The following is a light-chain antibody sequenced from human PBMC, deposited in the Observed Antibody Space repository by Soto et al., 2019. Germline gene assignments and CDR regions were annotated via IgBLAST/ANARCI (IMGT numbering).Light chain of an antibody. CDR1: QSVSSSY. J-gene: IGKJ4*01. CDR3: QQYDSSPLT. V-gene: IGKV3-20*01. CDR2: GAS. Sequence: EIVLTQSPGTLSLSPGERATLSCRASQSVSSSYLAWYQQKPGQAPRLLIYGASSRATGIPDRFSGSGSGTDFTLTISRLEPEDFALYYCQQYDSSPLTFGGGTMVEIK.